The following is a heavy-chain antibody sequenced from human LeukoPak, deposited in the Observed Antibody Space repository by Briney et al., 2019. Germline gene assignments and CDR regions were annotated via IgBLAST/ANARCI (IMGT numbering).Heavy chain of an antibody. CDR2: IIPIFGIA. J-gene: IGHJ6*02. CDR1: GGTFSSYA. CDR3: ARDKAYCGGDCYSMYYYYGMDV. Sequence: SVKVSCKASGGTFSSYAISWVRQAPGQGLEWMGGIIPIFGIANYAQKFQGRVTITADESTSTAYMELSSLRSEDTAVYYCARDKAYCGGDCYSMYYYYGMDVWGQGTTVTVSS. D-gene: IGHD2-21*02. V-gene: IGHV1-69*13.